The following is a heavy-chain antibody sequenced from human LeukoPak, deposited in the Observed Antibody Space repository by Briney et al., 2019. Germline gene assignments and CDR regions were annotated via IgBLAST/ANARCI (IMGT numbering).Heavy chain of an antibody. CDR1: GGSFSGYF. CDR3: ARQMTTLTMGRTFDR. D-gene: IGHD4-17*01. CDR2: VYYSGSTT. V-gene: IGHV4-59*01. J-gene: IGHJ3*02. Sequence: SETLSLTRTVSGGSFSGYFWHWIRQPPGKGLEWIGYVYYSGSTTDYNPSLKSRVSMSVDSSKNQFSLKLSSVTAADTAVYYCARQMTTLTMGRTFDRWGQGTMVTVSS.